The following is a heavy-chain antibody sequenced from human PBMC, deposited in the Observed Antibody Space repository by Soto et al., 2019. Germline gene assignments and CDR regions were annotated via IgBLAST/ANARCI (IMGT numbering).Heavy chain of an antibody. CDR3: ARGGVGATGDY. Sequence: QVQLVQSGAEEKKPGASVKVSCKASGYTFTSYAMHWVRQAPGQRLEWMGWINAGNGNTKYSQKFQGRVTITRDTSASTAYMELSSLRSEDTSVDYCARGGVGATGDYWGQGTLVTVSS. J-gene: IGHJ4*02. CDR1: GYTFTSYA. CDR2: INAGNGNT. D-gene: IGHD1-26*01. V-gene: IGHV1-3*05.